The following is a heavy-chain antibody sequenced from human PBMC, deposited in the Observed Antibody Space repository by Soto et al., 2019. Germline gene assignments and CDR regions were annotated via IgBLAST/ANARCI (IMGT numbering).Heavy chain of an antibody. D-gene: IGHD7-27*01. V-gene: IGHV4-30-4*01. CDR2: IYDGGRT. CDR3: ARGPSGDKVDS. Sequence: QVQLQESGPGLVKPSQTLSLTCTVSGGSISTVDYWWSWIRQSPDMGLEWIGHIYDGGRTYNNPSRESRVTMSVATSNSQRSLTLSSVSAADTAVYYCARGPSGDKVDSWGQGTLVTVSS. J-gene: IGHJ4*02. CDR1: GGSISTVDYW.